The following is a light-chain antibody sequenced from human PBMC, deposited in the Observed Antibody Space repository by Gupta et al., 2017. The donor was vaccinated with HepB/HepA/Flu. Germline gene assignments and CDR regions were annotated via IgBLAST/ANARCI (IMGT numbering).Light chain of an antibody. V-gene: IGKV3-15*01. CDR2: GPS. CDR3: QQFDKWPVT. J-gene: IGKJ4*01. CDR1: QSVTGN. Sequence: EIVMTQSPATLSVSPGERATLSCRARQSVTGNLAWYQQKPGQAPRLLIYGPSTRATGIPARFSGSGSGTEFILTISSLQSEDFAVYYCQQFDKWPVTFGGGTKVEIK.